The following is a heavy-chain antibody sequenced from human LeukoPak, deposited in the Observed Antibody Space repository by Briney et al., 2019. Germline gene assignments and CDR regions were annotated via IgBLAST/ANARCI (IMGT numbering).Heavy chain of an antibody. CDR3: ARVTRFYRTFDY. V-gene: IGHV4-34*01. CDR1: GGSFSGYY. J-gene: IGHJ4*02. CDR2: INHSGST. Sequence: PSETLSLTCAVYGGSFSGYYWSWIRQPPGKGLEWIGEINHSGSTNYNPSLKSRVTISVDTSKNQFSLKLSSVTAADTAVYHCARVTRFYRTFDYWGQGTLVTVSS. D-gene: IGHD1-14*01.